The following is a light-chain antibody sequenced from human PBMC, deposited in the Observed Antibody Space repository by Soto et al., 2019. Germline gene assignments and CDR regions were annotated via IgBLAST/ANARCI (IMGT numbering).Light chain of an antibody. Sequence: AIRMTQSPSSFSASTGDRVTITCRASQDINKYLAWYQQKPGKAPMLLIYAASTLQSGVSSRFSGSGSGTDFTLTISRLQSEDFATYYCQQYHNLWTFGQGTKVEIK. V-gene: IGKV1-8*01. CDR2: AAS. J-gene: IGKJ1*01. CDR3: QQYHNLWT. CDR1: QDINKY.